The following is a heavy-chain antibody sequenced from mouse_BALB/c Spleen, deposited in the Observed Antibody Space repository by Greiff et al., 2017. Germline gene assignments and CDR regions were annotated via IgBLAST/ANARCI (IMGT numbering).Heavy chain of an antibody. V-gene: IGHV1-80*01. J-gene: IGHJ2*01. CDR3: ARDYDYHYFDY. D-gene: IGHD2-4*01. Sequence: VQLQQSGAELVRPGSSVKISCKASGYAFSSYWMNWVKQRPGQGLEWIGQIYPGDGATNYNGKFKGKATLTADKSSSTAYMQLSSLTSEDSAVYFCARDYDYHYFDYWGQGTTLTVSS. CDR1: GYAFSSYW. CDR2: IYPGDGAT.